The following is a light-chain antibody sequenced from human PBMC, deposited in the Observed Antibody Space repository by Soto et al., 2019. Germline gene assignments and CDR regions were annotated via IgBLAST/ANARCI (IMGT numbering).Light chain of an antibody. CDR1: SSNIGAGYD. CDR2: GNS. CDR3: RCYVRSLSGLV. V-gene: IGLV1-40*01. Sequence: QSVLTQPPSVSGAPGQRVTISCTGSSSNIGAGYDVHWYQQLPGTAPKLLIYGNSNRPSGVPDRFSGSKSGTSASLAITWVQDDDEDDDYCRCYVRSLSGLVFGGGTKLTVL. J-gene: IGLJ2*01.